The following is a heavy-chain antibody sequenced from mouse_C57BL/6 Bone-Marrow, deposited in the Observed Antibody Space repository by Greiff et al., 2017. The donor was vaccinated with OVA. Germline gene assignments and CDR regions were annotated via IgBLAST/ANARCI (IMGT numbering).Heavy chain of an antibody. V-gene: IGHV3-6*01. D-gene: IGHD1-1*01. CDR2: ISYDGSN. CDR1: GYSITSGYY. Sequence: VQLKQSGPGLVKPSQSLSLTCSVTGYSITSGYYWNWIRQFPGNKLEWMGYISYDGSNNYNPSLKNRISITRDTSKNQFFLKLNSVTTEDTATYYCARGENYYGSSYGGDYWGQGTTLTVSS. CDR3: ARGENYYGSSYGGDY. J-gene: IGHJ2*01.